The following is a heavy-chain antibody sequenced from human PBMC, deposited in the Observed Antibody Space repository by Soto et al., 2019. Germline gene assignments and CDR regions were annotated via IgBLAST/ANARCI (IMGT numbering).Heavy chain of an antibody. D-gene: IGHD6-19*01. J-gene: IGHJ6*02. CDR1: GYTFTGYY. CDR2: INPNSGGT. CDR3: ARDRIAVDGTFPGMDL. V-gene: IGHV1-2*02. Sequence: ASVKVSCKASGYTFTGYYMHWLRQAPGQGLEWMGWINPNSGGTNYAQKFQGRVTMTRDTSISTAYMELSRLRSDDTAVYYCARDRIAVDGTFPGMDLWGQGTTATVSS.